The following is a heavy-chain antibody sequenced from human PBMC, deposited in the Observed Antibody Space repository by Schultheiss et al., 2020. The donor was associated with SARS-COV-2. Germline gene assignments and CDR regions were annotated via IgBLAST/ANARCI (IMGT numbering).Heavy chain of an antibody. CDR3: ARDQDYGRNAFDI. Sequence: GSLRLSCAVYGGSFSGYYWSWIRQPPGKGLEWIGSVSYSGTTYHNPSLKSRVTISVDTSKKQFSLRLNSVTAADTAVYYCARDQDYGRNAFDIWGQGTMVTVSS. J-gene: IGHJ3*02. CDR2: VSYSGTT. D-gene: IGHD4/OR15-4a*01. V-gene: IGHV4-34*01. CDR1: GGSFSGYY.